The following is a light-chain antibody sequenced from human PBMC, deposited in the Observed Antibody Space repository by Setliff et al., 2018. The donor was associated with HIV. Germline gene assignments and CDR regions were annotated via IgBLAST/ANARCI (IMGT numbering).Light chain of an antibody. CDR3: SSYTSSFTRV. J-gene: IGLJ1*01. Sequence: QSALTQPASVSGSPGQSITISCTGTSSDVGGYNYVSWYQQHPGKAPKLMIYEVGNRPSGVSNRFSGSKSGNTASLTISGLQAEDEADYYCSSYTSSFTRVFGTGTKVTVL. CDR1: SSDVGGYNY. V-gene: IGLV2-14*01. CDR2: EVG.